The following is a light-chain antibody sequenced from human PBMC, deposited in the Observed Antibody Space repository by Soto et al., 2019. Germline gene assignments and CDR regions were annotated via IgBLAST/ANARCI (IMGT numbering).Light chain of an antibody. Sequence: EIVLTQSPGTLSLSPGERATLXWGAIQSVSSNYLAWYQQKPGQAPRLLIYGASSRATGIPDRFSGSGSGTDFTLTISRLEPEDFAVYYCQQYGSSLGVTFGGGTKVDIK. CDR1: QSVSSNY. CDR2: GAS. V-gene: IGKV3-20*01. CDR3: QQYGSSLGVT. J-gene: IGKJ4*01.